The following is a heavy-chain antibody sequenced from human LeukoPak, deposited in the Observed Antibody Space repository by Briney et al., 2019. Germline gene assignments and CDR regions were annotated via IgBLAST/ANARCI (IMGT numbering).Heavy chain of an antibody. CDR2: ISWNSGSI. CDR3: AKAKENYYDSSGYYLNWFDP. D-gene: IGHD3-22*01. J-gene: IGHJ5*02. CDR1: GFTFDDYA. V-gene: IGHV3-9*01. Sequence: GGSLRLSCAASGFTFDDYAMHWVRQAPGKGLEWVSGISWNSGSIGYADSVKGRFTISRDNAKNSLYLQMNSLGAEDTALYYCAKAKENYYDSSGYYLNWFDPWGQGTLVTVSS.